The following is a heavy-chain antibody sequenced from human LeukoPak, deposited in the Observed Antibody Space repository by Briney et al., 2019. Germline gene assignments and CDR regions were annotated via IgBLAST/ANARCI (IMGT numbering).Heavy chain of an antibody. D-gene: IGHD6-13*01. J-gene: IGHJ4*02. V-gene: IGHV1-18*01. CDR3: ARVRIAAAAPYYFDC. CDR1: GYTFTSYG. CDR2: ISAYNGNT. Sequence: GASVKVSCKASGYTFTSYGISWVRQAPGQGLEWMGWISAYNGNTNYAQKLQGRVTMTTDTSTSTAYMELRSLRSDDTAVYYCARVRIAAAAPYYFDCWGQGTLVTVSS.